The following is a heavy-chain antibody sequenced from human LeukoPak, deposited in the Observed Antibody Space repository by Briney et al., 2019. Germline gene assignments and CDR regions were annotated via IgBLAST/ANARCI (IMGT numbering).Heavy chain of an antibody. CDR3: ATEWVYYESSGIFDY. CDR2: VKSKNDDGTI. Sequence: GGSLILSCSASGFTFCYAWMNWVRQAPGKGLELVGRVKSKNDDGTIDYAEPVKGRFIISRDDSKNTLYLQMNSLKSEDTAGYCCATEWVYYESSGIFDYWGQGTLVTVSS. CDR1: GFTFCYAW. V-gene: IGHV3-15*07. J-gene: IGHJ4*02. D-gene: IGHD3-22*01.